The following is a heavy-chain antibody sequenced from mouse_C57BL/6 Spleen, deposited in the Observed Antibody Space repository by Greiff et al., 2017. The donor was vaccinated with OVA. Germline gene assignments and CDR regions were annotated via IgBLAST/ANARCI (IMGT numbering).Heavy chain of an antibody. V-gene: IGHV3-6*01. CDR2: ISYDGSN. CDR3: AREAYYSNYEFAY. J-gene: IGHJ3*01. Sequence: VQLQQSGPGLVKPSQSLSLTCSVTGYSITSGYYWNWIRQFPGNKLEWMGYISYDGSNNYNPSLKNRISITRDTSKNQFFLKLNSVTTEDTATYYCAREAYYSNYEFAYWGQGTLVTVSA. D-gene: IGHD2-5*01. CDR1: GYSITSGYY.